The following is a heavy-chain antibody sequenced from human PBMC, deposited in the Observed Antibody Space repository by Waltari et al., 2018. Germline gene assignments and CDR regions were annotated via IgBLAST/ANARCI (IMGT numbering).Heavy chain of an antibody. CDR2: MSSDAGTT. D-gene: IGHD1-26*01. J-gene: IGHJ4*02. CDR3: ARDGRATNDY. V-gene: IGHV3-64*01. CDR1: GFTFSNYA. Sequence: EVQLVESGGGLVQPGGSLRLSCAASGFTFSNYAMQWVRQAPGKGLEYVSGMSSDAGTTHYANSVKGRFIMSRDNSKNTLYLQMGSLRAEDTAVCYCARDGRATNDYWGQGTLVTVSP.